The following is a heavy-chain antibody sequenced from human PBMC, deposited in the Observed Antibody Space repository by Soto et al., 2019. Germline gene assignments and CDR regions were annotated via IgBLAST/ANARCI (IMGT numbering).Heavy chain of an antibody. J-gene: IGHJ3*02. CDR2: IYYSGST. CDR1: GGSISDYY. CDR3: ARARVLLWFGELYYAFDI. Sequence: PSETLSLTCTVSGGSISDYYWSWIQQPPGKGLEWIGYIYYSGSTNYNPSLKSQVTISVDTSKNQFSLKLSSVTAADTAVYYCARARVLLWFGELYYAFDIWGQGTMVTVSS. D-gene: IGHD3-10*01. V-gene: IGHV4-59*01.